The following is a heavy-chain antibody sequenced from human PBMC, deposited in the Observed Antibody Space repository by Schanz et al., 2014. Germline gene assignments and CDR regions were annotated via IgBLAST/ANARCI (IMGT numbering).Heavy chain of an antibody. CDR2: INAHTGNT. CDR1: GYIFGSHG. J-gene: IGHJ3*02. CDR3: ARVHIATYHYNSPGAFDI. Sequence: VQLVQSGAEVKKPGVSVKVSCKASGYIFGSHGMTWVRQAPGQGPELMGWINAHTGNTQYAQKFQGRVNMTRDTVTTTVHLELTRLRTDDTAIYYCARVHIATYHYNSPGAFDIWGQGTMVTVSS. D-gene: IGHD3-10*01. V-gene: IGHV1-18*01.